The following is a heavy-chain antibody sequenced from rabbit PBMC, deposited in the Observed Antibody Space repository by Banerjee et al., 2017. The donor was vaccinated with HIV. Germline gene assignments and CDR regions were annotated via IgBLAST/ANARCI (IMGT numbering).Heavy chain of an antibody. V-gene: IGHV1S47*01. CDR1: GFDFSSYG. D-gene: IGHD7-1*01. CDR3: ARDLTGVTGWNFNL. J-gene: IGHJ4*01. Sequence: QEQLVESGGGLVKPEGSLTLTCTASGFDFSSYGVSWVRQAPGKGLEWIGYIDPVFGSTYYASWVNGRFTISVDNAQNTVYLQMTSLTGADTATYFCARDLTGVTGWNFNLWGQGTLVTVS. CDR2: IDPVFGST.